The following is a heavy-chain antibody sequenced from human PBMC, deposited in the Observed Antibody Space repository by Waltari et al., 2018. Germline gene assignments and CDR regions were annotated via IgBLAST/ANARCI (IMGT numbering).Heavy chain of an antibody. CDR1: GFTFSNYG. D-gene: IGHD3-16*01. V-gene: IGHV3-33*03. Sequence: QDQLVESGGGVVPHGRSLRLSWVPCGFTFSNYGMHWVRQAPGEGLECVAVISYDGSKRFYADAVKGRFTISRDNSKNILYLQMNSLRADDTAMYYCVGGQMGDFWGQGTLVTVSS. CDR2: ISYDGSKR. J-gene: IGHJ4*02. CDR3: VGGQMGDF.